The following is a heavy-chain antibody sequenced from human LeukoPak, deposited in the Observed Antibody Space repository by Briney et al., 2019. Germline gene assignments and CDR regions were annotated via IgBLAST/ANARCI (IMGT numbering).Heavy chain of an antibody. J-gene: IGHJ4*02. V-gene: IGHV3-11*04. CDR3: ARDHDSYGDYWAFDY. D-gene: IGHD4-17*01. Sequence: GGSLRLSCAASGFTFSDYYMNWIRQAPGKGLEWVSYISSSGSTIYYADSVKGRFTISRDNAKNSLYLQMNSLRAEDTAVYYCARDHDSYGDYWAFDYWGQGTLVTVSS. CDR2: ISSSGSTI. CDR1: GFTFSDYY.